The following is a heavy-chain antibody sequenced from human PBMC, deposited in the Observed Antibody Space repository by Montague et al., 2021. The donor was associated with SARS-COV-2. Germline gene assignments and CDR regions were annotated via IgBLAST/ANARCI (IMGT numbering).Heavy chain of an antibody. J-gene: IGHJ5*01. Sequence: PALVKPTQTLTLTCTFSGFSLSTIGVGVGWIRQPPGKALEWLALIYWGDDKRYSPFLRSRLTITKDTSKQQVVLTMTNMDPVDTATYFCAHSSGVDWLPRSGFDSWGQGTLVTVSS. CDR1: GFSLSTIGVG. D-gene: IGHD3-9*01. V-gene: IGHV2-5*02. CDR3: AHSSGVDWLPRSGFDS. CDR2: IYWGDDK.